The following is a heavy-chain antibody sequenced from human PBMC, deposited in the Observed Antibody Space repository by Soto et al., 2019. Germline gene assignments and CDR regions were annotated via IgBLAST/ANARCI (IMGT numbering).Heavy chain of an antibody. D-gene: IGHD3-22*01. V-gene: IGHV5-51*01. CDR1: GYNFTRDW. CDR2: MYPGDSET. CDR3: ARRIYESSGYDAFDI. J-gene: IGHJ3*02. Sequence: PGESLKISCKGSGYNFTRDWIGWVRQMPGKGLEWMGIMYPGDSETRYSPSFQGQVTISADKSISTAYLQWSSLKASDSAMFYCARRIYESSGYDAFDIWGEGTMVTVS.